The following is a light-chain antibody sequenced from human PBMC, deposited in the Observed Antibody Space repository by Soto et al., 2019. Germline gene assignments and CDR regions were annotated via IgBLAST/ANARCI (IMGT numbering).Light chain of an antibody. CDR1: QSVLYSSNNNNY. J-gene: IGKJ1*01. CDR3: QQYNSTPPWT. V-gene: IGKV4-1*01. Sequence: DIVMTQSPDSLAVSLGERATINCKSSQSVLYSSNNNNYLAWYQQKPGQPPKLLIYWASTRESGVPDRFSCSGSGTDFTLTISSLQAEDVAVYYCQQYNSTPPWTFGQGTKVEIK. CDR2: WAS.